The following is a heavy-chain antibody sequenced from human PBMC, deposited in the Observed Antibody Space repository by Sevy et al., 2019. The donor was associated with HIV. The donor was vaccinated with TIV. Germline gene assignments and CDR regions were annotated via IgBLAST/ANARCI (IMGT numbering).Heavy chain of an antibody. V-gene: IGHV4-59*01. D-gene: IGHD6-13*01. CDR2: IYYRGAT. CDR1: GGSMSDYY. J-gene: IGHJ3*02. CDR3: ARGSGSSSWYGAFDI. Sequence: SETLSLTCTVSGGSMSDYYWSWIRQPPGKGLEWMGYIYYRGATNYNPSLKSRVTISVDTSKNQFSLKLSSVTAADTAVYYCARGSGSSSWYGAFDIWGQGTMVTVSS.